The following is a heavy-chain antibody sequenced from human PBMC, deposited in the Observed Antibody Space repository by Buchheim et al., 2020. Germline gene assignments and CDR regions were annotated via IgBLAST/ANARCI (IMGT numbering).Heavy chain of an antibody. V-gene: IGHV1-46*01. Sequence: QVQLVQSGAEVKKPGASVKVSCKASGFTFTNFYIHWVRQAPGQGLEWMGIINPNGGSTSYAQRFQGRVTLTRDTSTSPVYMEMSSLRSEDAALYYCARAPTVTTVRGYLDLWGRGTL. CDR3: ARAPTVTTVRGYLDL. J-gene: IGHJ2*01. CDR2: INPNGGST. CDR1: GFTFTNFY. D-gene: IGHD4-17*01.